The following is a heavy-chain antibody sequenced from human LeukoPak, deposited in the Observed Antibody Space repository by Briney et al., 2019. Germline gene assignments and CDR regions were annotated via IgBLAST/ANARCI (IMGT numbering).Heavy chain of an antibody. CDR1: GGSISSYY. Sequence: RASETLSLTCTVSGGSISSYYWSWLRQPAGKGLEWIGRIYTSGSTNYNPSLKSRVTMSVDTSKNQSSLKLSSVTAADTAVYYCARGVTIFGVVIPNWFDPWGQGTLVTVSS. CDR3: ARGVTIFGVVIPNWFDP. CDR2: IYTSGST. D-gene: IGHD3-3*01. J-gene: IGHJ5*02. V-gene: IGHV4-4*07.